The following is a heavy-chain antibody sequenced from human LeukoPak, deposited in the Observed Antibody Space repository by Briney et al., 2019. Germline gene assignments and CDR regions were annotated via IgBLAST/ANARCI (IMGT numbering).Heavy chain of an antibody. Sequence: GGSLRLSCAASGFTFSSYSMNWVRQAPGKGLEWVSYISSSSSTIYYADSVKGRFTISRDNAKNSLYLQVNSLRAEDTAVYYCARVYCSSTSCRFDAFDIWGQGTMVTVSS. CDR1: GFTFSSYS. V-gene: IGHV3-48*01. CDR2: ISSSSSTI. D-gene: IGHD2-2*01. CDR3: ARVYCSSTSCRFDAFDI. J-gene: IGHJ3*02.